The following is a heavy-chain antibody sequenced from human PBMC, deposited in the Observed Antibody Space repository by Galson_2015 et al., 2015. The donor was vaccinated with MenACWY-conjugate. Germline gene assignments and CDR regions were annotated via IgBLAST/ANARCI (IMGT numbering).Heavy chain of an antibody. V-gene: IGHV3-72*01. CDR1: GFTFSDYY. CDR2: IGNKLYSYTT. D-gene: IGHD5-18*01. Sequence: SLRLSCAASGFTFSDYYMDWVRQAPGKGLERVGRIGNKLYSYTTEYAASLKGRLTISRDDSKNSSHLQLNALKTDDTAVYFCARGGRRDNSGYTYAFAYWGQGTLVTVSS. CDR3: ARGGRRDNSGYTYAFAY. J-gene: IGHJ4*02.